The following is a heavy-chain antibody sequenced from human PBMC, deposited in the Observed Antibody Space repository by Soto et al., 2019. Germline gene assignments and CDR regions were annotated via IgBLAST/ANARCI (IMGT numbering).Heavy chain of an antibody. CDR1: GFTFSSYA. CDR2: ISGSGGST. J-gene: IGHJ6*02. CDR3: AKELGMVPDYYGMDV. V-gene: IGHV3-23*01. D-gene: IGHD3-10*01. Sequence: PGGSLRLFCAASGFTFSSYAMSWVRQAPGKGLEWVSAISGSGGSTYYADSVKGRFTISRDNSKNTLYLQMNSLRAEDTAVYYCAKELGMVPDYYGMDVWGQGTTVTVSS.